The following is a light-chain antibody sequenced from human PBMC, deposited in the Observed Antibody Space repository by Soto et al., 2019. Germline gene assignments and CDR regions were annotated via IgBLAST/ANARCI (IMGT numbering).Light chain of an antibody. CDR1: QSVSSY. J-gene: IGKJ3*01. CDR3: QQRSNWPPV. CDR2: DAS. Sequence: EIVLTQSPATLSLSRGERATLSGRASQSVSSYLAWYQQKPGQAPRLLIYDASNRATGIPARFSGSGSGTDFTLTISSLEPEDFAVYYCQQRSNWPPVFGPGTKVDIK. V-gene: IGKV3-11*01.